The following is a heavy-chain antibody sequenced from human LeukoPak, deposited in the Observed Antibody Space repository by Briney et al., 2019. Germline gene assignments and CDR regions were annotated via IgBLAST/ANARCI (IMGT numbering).Heavy chain of an antibody. CDR1: GGSISSGGYY. Sequence: SETLSLTCTVSGGSISSGGYYWSWIRQHPGKGLEWIGYIYYSGSTYYNPSLKSRVTISVDTSKNQFSLKLSSVTAADTAVYYCARDTSGGWLDYWGQGTLVTVSS. CDR2: IYYSGST. J-gene: IGHJ4*02. V-gene: IGHV4-31*03. D-gene: IGHD6-19*01. CDR3: ARDTSGGWLDY.